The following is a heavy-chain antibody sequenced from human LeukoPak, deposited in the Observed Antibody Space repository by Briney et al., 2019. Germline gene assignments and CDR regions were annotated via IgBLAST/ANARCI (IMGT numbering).Heavy chain of an antibody. D-gene: IGHD3-10*01. Sequence: GGSLRLSCAASGFTFSSYGMHWVRQAPGKGLEGVAVIWYDGSNKYYADSVKGRFTISRDNSKNTLYLQMNSLRAEDTAVYYCARDYGSGSYALDYWGQGTLVTVSS. J-gene: IGHJ4*02. CDR3: ARDYGSGSYALDY. CDR1: GFTFSSYG. V-gene: IGHV3-33*01. CDR2: IWYDGSNK.